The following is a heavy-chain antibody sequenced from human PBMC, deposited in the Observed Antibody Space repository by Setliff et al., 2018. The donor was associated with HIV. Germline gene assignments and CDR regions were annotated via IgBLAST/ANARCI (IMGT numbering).Heavy chain of an antibody. CDR2: IYYIGNT. Sequence: SETLSLTCTVSGGSISGYYWSWIRQPPGKGLEWIGYIYYIGNTNYNPSLKGRVTLSVDTSKNQFSLKLSSVTAADTAVYYCVRLQDSSGYYFYWGQGTLVTVSS. D-gene: IGHD3-22*01. J-gene: IGHJ4*02. V-gene: IGHV4-59*08. CDR1: GGSISGYY. CDR3: VRLQDSSGYYFY.